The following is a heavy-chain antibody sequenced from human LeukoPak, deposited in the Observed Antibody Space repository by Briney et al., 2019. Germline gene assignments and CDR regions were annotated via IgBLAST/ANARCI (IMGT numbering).Heavy chain of an antibody. V-gene: IGHV3-21*01. CDR2: ISSSSSYI. CDR1: GFTFSSYS. J-gene: IGHJ5*02. Sequence: GGSLRLSCAASGFTFSSYSMNWVRQAPGKGLEWVSSISSSSSYIYYADSVKGRFTISRDNAKNSLYLQMNSLIAEDTAVYYCARGITTTFDPWGQGTLVTVSS. CDR3: ARGITTTFDP. D-gene: IGHD3-22*01.